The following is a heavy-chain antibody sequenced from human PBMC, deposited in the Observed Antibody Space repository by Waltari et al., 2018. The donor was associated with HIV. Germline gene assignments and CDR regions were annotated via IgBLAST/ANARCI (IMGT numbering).Heavy chain of an antibody. CDR2: ISYDGINK. J-gene: IGHJ5*02. V-gene: IGHV3-30*18. D-gene: IGHD2-21*02. CDR3: AKGYFVVVTAAGLFDP. CDR1: GFSFSSYG. Sequence: QVKLVESGGGVVQPGRSLRLSCAASGFSFSSYGMHWVRQAPGKGLEWVAVISYDGINKYYEDSVKGRFTISRDNSKNTLYLQMNSRRAEDTAVYYCAKGYFVVVTAAGLFDPWGQGTLVTVSS.